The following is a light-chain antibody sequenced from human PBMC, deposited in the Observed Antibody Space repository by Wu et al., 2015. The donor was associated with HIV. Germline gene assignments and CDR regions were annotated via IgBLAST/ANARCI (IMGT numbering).Light chain of an antibody. CDR2: AAS. J-gene: IGKJ2*03. CDR3: QRYYSTPYS. V-gene: IGKV1-8*01. Sequence: AIRMTQSPSSLSASTGDRVTITCRASQGISTYLAWYQQKPGKAPKLLIYAASTLQSGVPSRFSGSGSGTDYTLTINSLQPEDFATYYCQRYYSTPYSFGQGTKLEIK. CDR1: QGISTY.